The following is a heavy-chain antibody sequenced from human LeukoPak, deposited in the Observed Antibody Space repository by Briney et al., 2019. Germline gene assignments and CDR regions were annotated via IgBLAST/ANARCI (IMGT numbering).Heavy chain of an antibody. D-gene: IGHD3-22*01. V-gene: IGHV3-23*01. Sequence: LXXXASXFTFSSYAMSWVRQAPGXXXXXVSXISGSGGSTYYADSVKGRFTISRDNSKNTLYLQMNSLRAEDTAVYYCAKVPQTYYYDSSGYYPLDYWGQGTLVTVST. J-gene: IGHJ4*02. CDR2: ISGSGGST. CDR1: XFTFSSYA. CDR3: AKVPQTYYYDSSGYYPLDY.